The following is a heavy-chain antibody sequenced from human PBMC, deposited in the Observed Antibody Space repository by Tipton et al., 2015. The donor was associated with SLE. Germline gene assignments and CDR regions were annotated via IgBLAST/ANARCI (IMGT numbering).Heavy chain of an antibody. Sequence: LRLSCTVSGGSISSYYWSWIRQPPGKGLEWIGEINHSGSTNYNPSLKSRVTISVDTSKNQFSLKLSSVTAADTAVYYCARGFTSPSQRAFDIWGQGTMVTVSS. CDR3: ARGFTSPSQRAFDI. CDR1: GGSISSYY. CDR2: INHSGST. V-gene: IGHV4-34*01. D-gene: IGHD2-2*01. J-gene: IGHJ3*02.